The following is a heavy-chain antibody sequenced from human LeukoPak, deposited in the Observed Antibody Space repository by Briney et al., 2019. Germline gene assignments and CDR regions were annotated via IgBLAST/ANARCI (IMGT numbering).Heavy chain of an antibody. CDR1: GGSISSGDYY. D-gene: IGHD3-22*01. J-gene: IGHJ4*02. CDR3: ARGVYYDSSGYVDY. CDR2: IYYSGST. V-gene: IGHV4-30-4*01. Sequence: PSETLSLTCTVSGGSISSGDYYWRWVRQPPGKGLEWIGYIYYSGSTYYNPSLKSRVTISVDTSKNQFSLKLSSVTAADTAVYYCARGVYYDSSGYVDYWGQGTLVTVSS.